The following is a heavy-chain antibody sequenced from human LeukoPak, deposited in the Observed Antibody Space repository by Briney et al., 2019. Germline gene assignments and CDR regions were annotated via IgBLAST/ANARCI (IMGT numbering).Heavy chain of an antibody. J-gene: IGHJ4*02. Sequence: GGSLRLSCAASGFTFSSYAKHWVRQAPGKGLEWVAVISYDGSNKYYADSVKGRFTISRDNSKNTLYLQMNSLRAEDTAVYYCARDVGGTIDYWGQGTLVTVSS. D-gene: IGHD1-1*01. CDR2: ISYDGSNK. CDR1: GFTFSSYA. CDR3: ARDVGGTIDY. V-gene: IGHV3-30-3*01.